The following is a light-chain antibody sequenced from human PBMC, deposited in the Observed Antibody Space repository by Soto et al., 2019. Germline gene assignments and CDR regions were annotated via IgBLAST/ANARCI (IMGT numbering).Light chain of an antibody. Sequence: QSVLTQPASVSGSPGQSITISCTGTSSDVGAYNFVSWHQQHPGKAPKLMIYNVYDRPSGISYRFSGSKSGNTASLTISGLQGEDEADYYCGTWDSALSAGVFGGGTKLTVL. CDR1: SSDVGAYNF. CDR2: NVY. J-gene: IGLJ3*02. CDR3: GTWDSALSAGV. V-gene: IGLV2-14*03.